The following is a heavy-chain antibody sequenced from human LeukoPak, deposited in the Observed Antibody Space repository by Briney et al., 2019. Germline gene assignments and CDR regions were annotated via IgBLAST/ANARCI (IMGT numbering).Heavy chain of an antibody. V-gene: IGHV3-23*01. CDR3: AKDRIAVAGMYYYFDY. D-gene: IGHD6-19*01. CDR1: GFTFSSYA. J-gene: IGHJ4*02. Sequence: GGSLRLSCAASGFTFSSYAMSWVRQAPGKGLEWVSAISGSGGSTYYADSVKGRFTISRDNSKNTLYLQMNSLRAEDTAVYYCAKDRIAVAGMYYYFDYWGQGTLVTVSS. CDR2: ISGSGGST.